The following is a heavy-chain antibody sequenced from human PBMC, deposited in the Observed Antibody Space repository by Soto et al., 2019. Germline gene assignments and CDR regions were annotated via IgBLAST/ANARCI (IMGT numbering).Heavy chain of an antibody. CDR2: IRNKADKYAT. V-gene: IGHV3-73*01. D-gene: IGHD2-21*01. Sequence: GGSLRLSCVASGLTFSASAMHWVRQASGKGLEWVGRIRNKADKYATVYAAPVQGRFTISRDDSKSMAYLQMNSLKTEDTSVDYCCGHDARWGSCDYWGQRNLVTVSS. CDR1: GLTFSASA. CDR3: CGHDARWGSCDY. J-gene: IGHJ4*02.